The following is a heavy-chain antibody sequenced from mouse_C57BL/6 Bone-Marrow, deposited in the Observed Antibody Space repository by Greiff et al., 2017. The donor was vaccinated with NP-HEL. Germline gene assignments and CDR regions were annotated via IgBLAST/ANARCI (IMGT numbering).Heavy chain of an antibody. V-gene: IGHV5-9-1*02. J-gene: IGHJ4*01. CDR2: ISSGGDYI. CDR1: GFTFSSYA. CDR3: TRDGLAYAMDY. Sequence: EVQRVESGEGLVKPGGSLKLSCAASGFTFSSYAMSWVRQTPEKRLEWVAYISSGGDYIYYADTVKGRFTISRDNARKTLYLQMSSLKSEDTAMYYCTRDGLAYAMDYWGQGTSVTVSS. D-gene: IGHD2-3*01.